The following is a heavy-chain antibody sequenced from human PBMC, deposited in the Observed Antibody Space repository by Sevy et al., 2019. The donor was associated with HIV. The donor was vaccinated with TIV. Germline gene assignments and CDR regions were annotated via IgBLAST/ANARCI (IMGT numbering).Heavy chain of an antibody. CDR2: IKRDGSGK. V-gene: IGHV3-7*03. CDR1: GFTFSSYW. CDR3: ARDCSSASCLWGMDV. D-gene: IGHD2-2*01. Sequence: GGSLRLSCAASGFTFSSYWMSWVRQAPGKGLEWVANIKRDGSGKYYVDSVKGRFTISRDNAKNSLYLQMNSLRAEDMAVYYCARDCSSASCLWGMDVWGQGTTVTVSS. J-gene: IGHJ6*02.